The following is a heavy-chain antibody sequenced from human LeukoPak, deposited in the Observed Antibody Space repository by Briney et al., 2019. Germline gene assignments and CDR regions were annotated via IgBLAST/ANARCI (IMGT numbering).Heavy chain of an antibody. D-gene: IGHD1-14*01. J-gene: IGHJ4*02. CDR1: GYTFTNNW. CDR3: ARRPPYNPYDY. CDR2: IYPGDSDT. Sequence: GESLKISCKGSGYTFTNNWIGWVRQMPGKGLEWMGMIYPGDSDTRYNPSFQGQVTISADKSISTAYLQWSSLKASDTAMYYCARRPPYNPYDYWGQGTLVTVSS. V-gene: IGHV5-51*01.